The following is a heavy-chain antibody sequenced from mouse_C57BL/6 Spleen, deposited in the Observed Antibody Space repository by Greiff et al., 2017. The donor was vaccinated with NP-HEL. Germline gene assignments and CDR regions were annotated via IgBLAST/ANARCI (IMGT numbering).Heavy chain of an antibody. CDR2: IYPGDGDT. V-gene: IGHV1-80*01. CDR1: GYAFSSYW. J-gene: IGHJ3*01. D-gene: IGHD1-1*01. Sequence: QVQLKQSGAELVKPGASVKISCKASGYAFSSYWMNWVKQRPGKGLEWIGQIYPGDGDTNYNGKFKGKATLTAAKSSSTAYMQLSSLTSEDSAVYFCARGGYGSSYVWFAYWGQGTLVTVSA. CDR3: ARGGYGSSYVWFAY.